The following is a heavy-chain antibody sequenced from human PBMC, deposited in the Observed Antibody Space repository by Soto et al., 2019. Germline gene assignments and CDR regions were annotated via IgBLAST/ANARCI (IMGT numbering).Heavy chain of an antibody. CDR1: GFTVRGSA. V-gene: IGHV3-9*01. CDR3: VGEIWSGGADV. D-gene: IGHD3-10*01. Sequence: EVQLVESGGGLVQPGRSLRLSCAASGFTVRGSAMHWVRQVKGGGLEWVAGIYGSGAVGYVGAVRGRFTISSDVAKISLLLQINSLVIEDTALYDCVGEIWSGGADVWGQGTRVTVSS. J-gene: IGHJ6*02. CDR2: IYGSGAV.